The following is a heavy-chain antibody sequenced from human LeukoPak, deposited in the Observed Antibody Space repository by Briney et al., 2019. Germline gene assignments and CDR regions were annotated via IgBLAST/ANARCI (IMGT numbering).Heavy chain of an antibody. CDR3: ARSREPAATIDY. CDR1: GESFSGFY. Sequence: SETLSLTCAAYGESFSGFYWSWIRQPPDKGLEWIGEINHSGTANYNPSLKSRVTISVDTSKNQFSLKVSSVTAADTAVYYCARSREPAATIDYWGQGTLVTVSS. CDR2: INHSGTA. J-gene: IGHJ4*02. D-gene: IGHD2-2*01. V-gene: IGHV4-34*01.